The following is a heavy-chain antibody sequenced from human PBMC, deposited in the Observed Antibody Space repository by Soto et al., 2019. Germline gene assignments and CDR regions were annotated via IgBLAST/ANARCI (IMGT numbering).Heavy chain of an antibody. D-gene: IGHD6-19*01. CDR1: GDSLSSSSYH. J-gene: IGHJ4*02. V-gene: IGHV4-39*01. Sequence: ETLTLTCNLSGDSLSSSSYHLGWIRQPPGKGLEWIGGIYYSGSTYYNPSLKSRVTISVDTSKNHFSLKLTSVTAADTAVYYCARHPQWLLHIDYWGQGAQVTVSS. CDR3: ARHPQWLLHIDY. CDR2: IYYSGST.